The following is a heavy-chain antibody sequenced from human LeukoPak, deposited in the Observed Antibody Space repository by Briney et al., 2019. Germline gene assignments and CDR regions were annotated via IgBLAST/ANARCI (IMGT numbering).Heavy chain of an antibody. CDR3: ARDPLVATIEGGYNWFDP. J-gene: IGHJ5*02. CDR2: ISYDGSNK. D-gene: IGHD5-12*01. V-gene: IGHV3-30*03. Sequence: TGGSLRLSCAAFGFTFSSYGMHWVRQAPGKGLEWVAVISYDGSNKYYADSVKGRFTISRGNSKNTLYLQMNSLRAEDTAVYYCARDPLVATIEGGYNWFDPWGQGTLVTVSS. CDR1: GFTFSSYG.